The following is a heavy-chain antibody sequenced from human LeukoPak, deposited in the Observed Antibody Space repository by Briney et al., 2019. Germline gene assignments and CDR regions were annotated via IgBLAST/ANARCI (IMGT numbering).Heavy chain of an antibody. J-gene: IGHJ4*02. CDR3: AKDNVVVVAATFDY. CDR2: ISGSGGST. CDR1: GFTFSSYA. V-gene: IGHV3-23*01. Sequence: GGSLRLSCAASGFTFSSYAMSWVRPAPGEGLEWVSAISGSGGSTNYADSVKGRFTISRDNSKNTLYLQMNSLRAEDTAVYYCAKDNVVVVAATFDYWGQGTLVTVSS. D-gene: IGHD2-15*01.